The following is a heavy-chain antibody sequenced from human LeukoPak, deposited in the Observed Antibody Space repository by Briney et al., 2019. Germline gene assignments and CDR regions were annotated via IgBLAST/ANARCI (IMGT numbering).Heavy chain of an antibody. CDR1: GYTFTSYG. CDR3: ARHPPWDTAMGGGFDY. V-gene: IGHV1-69*13. CDR2: IIPIFGTA. D-gene: IGHD5-18*01. Sequence: GASVKVSCKASGYTFTSYGISWVRQAPGQGLEWMGGIIPIFGTANYAQKFQGRVTITADESTSTAYMELSSLRSEDTAVYYCARHPPWDTAMGGGFDYWGQGTLVTVSS. J-gene: IGHJ4*02.